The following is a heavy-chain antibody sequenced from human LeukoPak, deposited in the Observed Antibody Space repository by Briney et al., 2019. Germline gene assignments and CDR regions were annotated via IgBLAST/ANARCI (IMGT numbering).Heavy chain of an antibody. D-gene: IGHD3-22*01. CDR2: IDPSDSYT. CDR1: GSRFTSYR. CDR3: AVYDSSGYPFDY. V-gene: IGHV5-10-1*01. J-gene: IGHJ4*02. Sequence: GASLRISCKGSGSRFTSYRISWVRQMPGKGLEWMGRIDPSDSYTNYSPSFQGHVTISADKSISTAYLQWSSLKASDTAMYYCAVYDSSGYPFDYWGQGTLVTVSS.